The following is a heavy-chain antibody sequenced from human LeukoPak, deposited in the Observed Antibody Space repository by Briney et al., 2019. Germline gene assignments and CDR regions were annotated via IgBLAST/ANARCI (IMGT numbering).Heavy chain of an antibody. J-gene: IGHJ3*02. Sequence: SETLFLTCTVAGGSISSYYWSWIRQPPGKGLEWIGYIYYSGSTNYNPSLKSRLTISIDTSENQFSLKLSSVTAADTAVYDCAREYSSSHGRRSVDMWGQGTMVTVSS. CDR3: AREYSSSHGRRSVDM. D-gene: IGHD6-6*01. V-gene: IGHV4-59*08. CDR2: IYYSGST. CDR1: GGSISSYY.